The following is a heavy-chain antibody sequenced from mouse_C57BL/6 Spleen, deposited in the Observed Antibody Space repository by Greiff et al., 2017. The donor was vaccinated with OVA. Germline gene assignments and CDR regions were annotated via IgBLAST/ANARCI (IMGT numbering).Heavy chain of an antibody. Sequence: VQLQQSGPELVKPGASVKLPCKASGYTFTDYNMAWVKQSHGKSLEWIGDINPNNGGTIYNQKFKGKATLTVDKSSSTAYMELRSLTSEDTAVYYCARSPYDYGSSHWYFDVWGTGTTVTVSS. J-gene: IGHJ1*03. CDR2: INPNNGGT. D-gene: IGHD1-1*01. V-gene: IGHV1-18*01. CDR3: ARSPYDYGSSHWYFDV. CDR1: GYTFTDYN.